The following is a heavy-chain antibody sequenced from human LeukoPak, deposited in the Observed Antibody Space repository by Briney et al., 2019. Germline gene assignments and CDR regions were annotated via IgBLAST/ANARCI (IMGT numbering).Heavy chain of an antibody. D-gene: IGHD1-26*01. CDR3: ARHKSGSYYSFDY. CDR2: IYYSGST. V-gene: IGHV4-59*08. Sequence: SETLSLTCTVSGGSISNYYWSWIRQPPGKGLEWIGYIYYSGSTNYNPSLKSRDTISVDTSKNQFSLKLSSVTAADTAVYYCARHKSGSYYSFDYWGQGTLVTVSS. J-gene: IGHJ4*02. CDR1: GGSISNYY.